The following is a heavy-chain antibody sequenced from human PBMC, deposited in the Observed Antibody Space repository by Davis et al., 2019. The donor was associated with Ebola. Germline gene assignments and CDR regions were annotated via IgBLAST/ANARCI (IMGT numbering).Heavy chain of an antibody. V-gene: IGHV5-51*01. J-gene: IGHJ4*02. Sequence: GESLKIPCQASGYTFSNYWIGWVRQTPGKGLEWMGLIYPSDSDTVYSPSFQGQVTISADKSISTAFLQWSRLKASDTAMYYCARQESLYGHIDYWGQGTLVTVSS. CDR2: IYPSDSDT. CDR1: GYTFSNYW. CDR3: ARQESLYGHIDY. D-gene: IGHD3-10*01.